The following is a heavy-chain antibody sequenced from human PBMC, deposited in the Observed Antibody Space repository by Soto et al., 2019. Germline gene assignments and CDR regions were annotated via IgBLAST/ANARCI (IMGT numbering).Heavy chain of an antibody. Sequence: GGSLRLSCAASGFTFNTHSMNWVRQAPGKGLEWVSYISSSSNPIYYADSVKGRFTISRDNAKNSLYLQMNSLRAEDTAVYYCVGEDDTRGSHYYYYYMVVWGKGTTVTVSS. D-gene: IGHD3-16*01. CDR3: VGEDDTRGSHYYYYYMVV. J-gene: IGHJ6*03. CDR1: GFTFNTHS. V-gene: IGHV3-48*01. CDR2: ISSSSNPI.